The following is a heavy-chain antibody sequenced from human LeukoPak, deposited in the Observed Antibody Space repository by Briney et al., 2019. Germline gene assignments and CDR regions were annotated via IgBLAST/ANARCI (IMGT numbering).Heavy chain of an antibody. J-gene: IGHJ6*02. CDR3: ARGYSNYFSRYSRYGMDV. CDR2: IYYSGST. Sequence: ASGTLSLTCTVSGGSINSGYYWSWLRQHPGRGLEWIGYIYYSGSTYYNPSLKSRVTISVDTSKNQFSLKLSSVTAADTAVYYCARGYSNYFSRYSRYGMDVWGQGTRSPSP. D-gene: IGHD4-11*01. V-gene: IGHV4-31*03. CDR1: GGSINSGYY.